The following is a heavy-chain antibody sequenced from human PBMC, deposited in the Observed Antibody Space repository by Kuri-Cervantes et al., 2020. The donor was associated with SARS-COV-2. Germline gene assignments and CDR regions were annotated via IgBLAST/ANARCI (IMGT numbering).Heavy chain of an antibody. J-gene: IGHJ6*02. CDR2: IKSKTDGGTT. V-gene: IGHV3-15*01. Sequence: GESLKISCAASGFTFSNAWMSWVRQAPGKGLEWVGRIKSKTDGGTTDYAAPVKGRFTISRDDSKNTLYLQMNSLKTEDTAVYYCTTDLPNPTYPRYYNYYYGMDVWGQGTTVTVSS. CDR1: GFTFSNAW. CDR3: TTDLPNPTYPRYYNYYYGMDV. D-gene: IGHD2-2*02.